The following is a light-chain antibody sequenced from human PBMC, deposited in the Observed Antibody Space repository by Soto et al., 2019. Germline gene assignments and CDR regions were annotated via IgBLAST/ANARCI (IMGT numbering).Light chain of an antibody. CDR2: NAS. J-gene: IGKJ4*01. V-gene: IGKV3-11*01. CDR1: QSVGNF. CDR3: QQRRNWPLT. Sequence: EIVLAQSPATLSLSPGERATLSCRASQSVGNFLALYQHRPGQAPRLLILNASTRATGIPPRFSGSGSGTDFTLTISRLEPEDFAVYYCQQRRNWPLTFGGGTKVEIK.